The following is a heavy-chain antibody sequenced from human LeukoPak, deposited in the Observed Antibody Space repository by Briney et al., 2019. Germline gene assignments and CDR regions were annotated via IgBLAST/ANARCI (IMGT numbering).Heavy chain of an antibody. CDR3: ARRTYYYGSGSYDY. Sequence: GESLKISCKASGYTFTGDWIGWVRQMPGKGLDNAPFQGQVTISADKSISTAYLQWSSLKASDTAMYYCARRTYYYGSGSYDYWGQGTLVTVSS. V-gene: IGHV5-51*01. J-gene: IGHJ4*02. D-gene: IGHD3-10*01. CDR1: GYTFTGDW.